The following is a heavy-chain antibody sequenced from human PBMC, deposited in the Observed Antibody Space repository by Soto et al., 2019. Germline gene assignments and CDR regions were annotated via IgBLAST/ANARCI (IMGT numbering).Heavy chain of an antibody. CDR3: AKDGRVTIFGVVLYYYYYYMDV. J-gene: IGHJ6*03. D-gene: IGHD3-3*01. CDR1: GFTFSSYG. CDR2: ISYDGSKK. Sequence: GGSLRLSCAASGFTFSSYGMHWVRQAPGKGLEWVAVISYDGSKKYYADSVKGRFTISRDNSKNTLYLQMNSLRAEDTAVYYCAKDGRVTIFGVVLYYYYYYMDVWGKGTTVTVSS. V-gene: IGHV3-30*18.